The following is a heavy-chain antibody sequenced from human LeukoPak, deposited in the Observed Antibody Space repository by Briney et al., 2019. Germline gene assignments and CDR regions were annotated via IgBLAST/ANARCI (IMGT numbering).Heavy chain of an antibody. Sequence: SETLSLTCTVSGGSISSYYWSWIRQPPGKGLEWIGYIYYSGSTNCNPSLKSRVTISVDTSKNQFSLNLTSVTAADTAVYYCARGDPEYYYYYYYMDVWGKGTTVTVSS. CDR2: IYYSGST. J-gene: IGHJ6*03. V-gene: IGHV4-59*01. CDR3: ARGDPEYYYYYYYMDV. CDR1: GGSISSYY.